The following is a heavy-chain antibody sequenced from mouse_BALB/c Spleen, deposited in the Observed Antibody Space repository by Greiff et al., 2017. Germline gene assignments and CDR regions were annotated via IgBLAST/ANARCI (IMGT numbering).Heavy chain of an antibody. V-gene: IGHV1-69*01. CDR2: IDTSDSYT. Sequence: QVQLQQPGAELVMPGASVKMSCKASGYTFTDYWMHWVKQRPGQGLEWIGAIDTSDSYTSYNQKFKGKATLTVDESSSTAYMQLSSLTSEDSAVYYCTRRDRYDYAMDYWGQGTSVTVSS. CDR3: TRRDRYDYAMDY. J-gene: IGHJ4*01. D-gene: IGHD2-14*01. CDR1: GYTFTDYW.